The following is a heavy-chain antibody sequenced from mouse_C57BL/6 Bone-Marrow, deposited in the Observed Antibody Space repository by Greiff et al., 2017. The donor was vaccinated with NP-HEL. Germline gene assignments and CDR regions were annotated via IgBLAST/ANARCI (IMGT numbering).Heavy chain of an antibody. Sequence: VQLQQSGAELVRPGASVKLSCTASGFNIKDDYMHWVKQRPEQGLEWIGWIDPENGDTEYASKFQGKATITADTSSHTAYLQLRSLTSEDTAVYYCTTIYYDGSRFAYWGQGTLVTVSA. V-gene: IGHV14-4*01. CDR1: GFNIKDDY. CDR2: IDPENGDT. CDR3: TTIYYDGSRFAY. D-gene: IGHD1-1*01. J-gene: IGHJ3*01.